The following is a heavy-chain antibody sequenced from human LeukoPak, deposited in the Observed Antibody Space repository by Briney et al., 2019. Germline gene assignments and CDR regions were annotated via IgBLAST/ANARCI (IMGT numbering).Heavy chain of an antibody. CDR3: AKSITIFGVVIDAFDI. Sequence: GGSLRLSCAASGFTFDDYAMHSVRQAPGKGLEPVSAISRNSGSIGYADSVKGRFTISRDNAKNSLYLQMNSLRAEDMALYYCAKSITIFGVVIDAFDIWGQGTMVTVSS. CDR1: GFTFDDYA. J-gene: IGHJ3*02. V-gene: IGHV3-9*03. CDR2: ISRNSGSI. D-gene: IGHD3-3*01.